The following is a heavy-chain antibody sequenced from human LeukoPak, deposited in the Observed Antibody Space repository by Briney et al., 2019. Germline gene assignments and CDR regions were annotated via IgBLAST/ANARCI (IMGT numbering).Heavy chain of an antibody. CDR2: FYYTGST. V-gene: IGHV4-59*01. CDR3: AQSSGRYLDN. Sequence: SETLSLTCTVSGDSSSNNYWTWIRQSPGKGLEWIGYFYYTGSTSYNPSLQSRVTMSVDTSKNQFSPELSSVTSADTAVYYCAQSSGRYLDNWGQGILVTVSS. J-gene: IGHJ4*02. D-gene: IGHD6-19*01. CDR1: GDSSSNNY.